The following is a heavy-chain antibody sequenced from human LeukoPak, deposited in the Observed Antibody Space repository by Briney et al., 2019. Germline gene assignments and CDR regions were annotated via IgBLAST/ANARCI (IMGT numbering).Heavy chain of an antibody. CDR2: MNPNSGNT. J-gene: IGHJ6*02. V-gene: IGHV1-8*01. CDR3: VRVGSSGWYSSYYGMDV. Sequence: GASVKVSCKASGYTFTSYDINWVRQATGQGLEWMGWMNPNSGNTGYAQKFQGRVTMTRSTSISTAYMELSSLRSEDTAVYYCVRVGSSGWYSSYYGMDVWGQGTTVTVSS. CDR1: GYTFTSYD. D-gene: IGHD6-19*01.